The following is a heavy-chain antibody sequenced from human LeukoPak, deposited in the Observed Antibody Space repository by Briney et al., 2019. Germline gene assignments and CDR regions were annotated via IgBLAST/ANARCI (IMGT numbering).Heavy chain of an antibody. CDR2: ISCYSGDT. Sequence: ASVRVSCKASGYTFTHHGISWVRQAPGQGLEWMGWISCYSGDTMYAQNVQGRATMTTDTSTTTAYIELRSLSSDDTAMYYCARDPSNSAGYHAHFDSWGQGTLVTASS. J-gene: IGHJ4*02. CDR1: GYTFTHHG. V-gene: IGHV1-18*04. D-gene: IGHD5-12*01. CDR3: ARDPSNSAGYHAHFDS.